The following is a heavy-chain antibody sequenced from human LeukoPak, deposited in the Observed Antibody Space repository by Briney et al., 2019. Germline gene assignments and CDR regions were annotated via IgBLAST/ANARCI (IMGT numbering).Heavy chain of an antibody. CDR1: GYTFTGYY. CDR3: ARMESYYDFWSGYSA. Sequence: ASVKVSCKASGYTFTGYYMHWVRQAPGQGLEWMGWINPNSGGTNYAQKFQGRVTMTRDTSISTAYMELSRLRSDDTAVYYCARMESYYDFWSGYSAWGQGTLVTASS. CDR2: INPNSGGT. V-gene: IGHV1-2*02. D-gene: IGHD3-3*01. J-gene: IGHJ4*02.